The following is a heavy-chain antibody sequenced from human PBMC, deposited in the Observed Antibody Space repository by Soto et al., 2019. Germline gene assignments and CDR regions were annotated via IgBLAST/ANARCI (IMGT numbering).Heavy chain of an antibody. D-gene: IGHD6-19*01. V-gene: IGHV3-23*01. J-gene: IGHJ4*02. CDR3: AKDGNWLDVYFDV. CDR2: SSASGRSR. Sequence: GGSLRLSCVASGIEFSNYAMSWVRQAPGKGLEWVSISSASGRSRYHADSVKGRFTISRDNSKNTLYLHMTNLRAEGTAVYYWAKDGNWLDVYFDVWGQGTPVTVSS. CDR1: GIEFSNYA.